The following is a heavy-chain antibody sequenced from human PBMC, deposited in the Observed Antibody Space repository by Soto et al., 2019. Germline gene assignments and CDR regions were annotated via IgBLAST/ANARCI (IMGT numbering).Heavy chain of an antibody. J-gene: IGHJ6*03. Sequence: SETLSLTCTVSGGSISSYYWSWIRQPPGKGLEWIGYIYYSGSTNYNPSLKSRVTISVDTSKNQFSLKLSSVTAADTAVYYCANSYYDFWSGSLYYCYMDVWGKGTTVTVSS. CDR1: GGSISSYY. V-gene: IGHV4-59*01. CDR3: ANSYYDFWSGSLYYCYMDV. D-gene: IGHD3-3*01. CDR2: IYYSGST.